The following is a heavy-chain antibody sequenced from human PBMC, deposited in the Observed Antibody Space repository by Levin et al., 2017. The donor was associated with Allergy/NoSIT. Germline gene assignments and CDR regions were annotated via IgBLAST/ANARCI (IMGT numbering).Heavy chain of an antibody. D-gene: IGHD2-15*01. CDR2: VYPADSDA. CDR3: AKIDSHSGYGMNV. Sequence: ASVKVSCQGSGYSFISYWIAWVRQMPGKGLEWMGSVYPADSDATYNPSFLGQVSISVDKSLKTAYLQWSRLKPSDTAMYYCAKIDSHSGYGMNVWGQGTTVTVSS. J-gene: IGHJ6*02. V-gene: IGHV5-51*01. CDR1: GYSFISYW.